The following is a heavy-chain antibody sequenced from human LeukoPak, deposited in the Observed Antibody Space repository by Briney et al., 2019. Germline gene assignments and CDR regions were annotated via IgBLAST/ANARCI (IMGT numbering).Heavy chain of an antibody. CDR1: GYTFTGYY. V-gene: IGHV1-2*02. CDR2: INPNSGGT. Sequence: GASVKVSCKASGYTFTGYYMHWVRQAPGQGLEWMGWINPNSGGTNYAQKFQGRVTMTRDTSISTAYMELSRLRSDDTAVHYCARVGPVLRFLEFDPWGQGTLVTVSS. J-gene: IGHJ5*02. D-gene: IGHD3-3*01. CDR3: ARVGPVLRFLEFDP.